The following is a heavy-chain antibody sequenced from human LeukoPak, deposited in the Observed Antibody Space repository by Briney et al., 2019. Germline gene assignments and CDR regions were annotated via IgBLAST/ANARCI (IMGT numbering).Heavy chain of an antibody. CDR3: ARAPQGAYFDY. CDR2: IIPRLDTT. J-gene: IGHJ4*02. CDR1: GVIFS. D-gene: IGHD3-16*01. V-gene: IGHV1-69*11. Sequence: SVKVSCKASGVIFSINWVRQAHGQGLEWMGRIIPRLDTTNYAQKFQGRVTITTDESTSTAYMELSGLRSEDTAVYYCARAPQGAYFDYWGQGTLVTVSS.